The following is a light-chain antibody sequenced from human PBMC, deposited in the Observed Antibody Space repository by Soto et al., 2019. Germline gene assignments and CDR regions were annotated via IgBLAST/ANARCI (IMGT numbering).Light chain of an antibody. CDR1: QSVSSY. CDR2: DAS. CDR3: QQRSNCPPTLT. J-gene: IGKJ4*01. V-gene: IGKV3-11*01. Sequence: DIVLTQSPATLSLSPGERATLSCRASQSVSSYLAWYQQKPGQAPRLLIYDASNRATGIPARFRGSGSGTDFTLTISSLEPEDYEVYYCQQRSNCPPTLTFGGGTKVEIK.